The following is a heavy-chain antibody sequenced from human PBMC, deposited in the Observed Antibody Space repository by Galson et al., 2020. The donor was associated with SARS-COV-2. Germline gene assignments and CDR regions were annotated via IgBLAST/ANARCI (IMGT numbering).Heavy chain of an antibody. J-gene: IGHJ4*02. CDR1: GFTFSSYG. CDR2: ISYDGSNK. V-gene: IGHV3-30*18. Sequence: GGSLRLSCAASGFTFSSYGMHWVRQAPGKGLEWVAVISYDGSNKYYADSVKGRFTISRDNSKNTLYLQMNSLRAEDTAVYYCAKDLNVVVVAATPFDYWGQGTLVTVSS. D-gene: IGHD2-15*01. CDR3: AKDLNVVVVAATPFDY.